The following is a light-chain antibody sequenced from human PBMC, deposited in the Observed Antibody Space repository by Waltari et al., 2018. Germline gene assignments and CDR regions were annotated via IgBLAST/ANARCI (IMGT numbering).Light chain of an antibody. J-gene: IGKJ4*01. CDR2: RAS. V-gene: IGKV1-5*03. CDR1: QSISNW. Sequence: DSQMTQSPSTLSASVGDRFSISCRASQSISNWLAWYQQKPGKAPKLLIYRASTLASGVPTRFSGSGSATTFTLTISSLQPDDFATYYCQQYNSYSLLSFGGGPKVEIK. CDR3: QQYNSYSLLS.